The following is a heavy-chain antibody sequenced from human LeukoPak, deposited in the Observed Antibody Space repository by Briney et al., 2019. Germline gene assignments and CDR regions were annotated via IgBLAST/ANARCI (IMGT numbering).Heavy chain of an antibody. CDR1: GFTVSSNY. J-gene: IGHJ4*02. Sequence: GGSLRLSCAASGFTVSSNYMSWVRQAPGKGLEWVSVLYTGGGTIYADSVKGRFTISRDNSKNTLYLQMNSLRAEDTAVYYCARDKPLGYWGQGTLVTVSS. CDR2: LYTGGGT. V-gene: IGHV3-53*01. CDR3: ARDKPLGY.